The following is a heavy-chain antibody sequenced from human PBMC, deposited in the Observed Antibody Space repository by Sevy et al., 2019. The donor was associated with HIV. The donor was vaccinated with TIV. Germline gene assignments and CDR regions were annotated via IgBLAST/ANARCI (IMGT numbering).Heavy chain of an antibody. CDR3: AGRVTSDSFDF. CDR1: GFTVSDNY. V-gene: IGHV3-66*02. CDR2: IYSGGST. J-gene: IGHJ3*01. Sequence: GGSLRLSCAASGFTVSDNYMSWVRQAPGKGLEWVSLIYSGGSTYYADSVKGRFTISRDNSKNTLYLKMDSLRAEDTAVYYCAGRVTSDSFDFWGQGTMVTVSS. D-gene: IGHD5-18*01.